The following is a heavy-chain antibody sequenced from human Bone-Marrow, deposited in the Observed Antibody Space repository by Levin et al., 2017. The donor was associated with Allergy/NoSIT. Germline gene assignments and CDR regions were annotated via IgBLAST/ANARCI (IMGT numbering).Heavy chain of an antibody. Sequence: SETLSLTCAVYGGSFSGYYWSWIRQPPGKGLEWIGEINHSGSTNYNPSLKSRVTISVDTSKNQFSLKLSSVTAADTAVYYCARIVVVAATWWFDPWGQGTLVTVSS. V-gene: IGHV4-34*01. J-gene: IGHJ5*02. CDR2: INHSGST. CDR3: ARIVVVAATWWFDP. D-gene: IGHD2-15*01. CDR1: GGSFSGYY.